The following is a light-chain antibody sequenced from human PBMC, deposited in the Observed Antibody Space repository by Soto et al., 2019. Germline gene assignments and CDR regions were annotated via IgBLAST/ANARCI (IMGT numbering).Light chain of an antibody. CDR2: AAS. V-gene: IGKV1-39*01. J-gene: IGKJ1*01. CDR1: QSISSY. CDR3: QQSYSTPRT. Sequence: DIQMTRSPCSVCASVGDRFTITCVASQSISSYLNWYQQKPGKAPKLLIYAASSLQSGVPSRFSGSGSGTDFTLTISSLQPEDFATYYCQQSYSTPRTFGQGTKVDIK.